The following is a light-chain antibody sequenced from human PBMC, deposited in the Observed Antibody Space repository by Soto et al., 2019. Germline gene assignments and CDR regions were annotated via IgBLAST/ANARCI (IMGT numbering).Light chain of an antibody. Sequence: EIVLTQSPGTLSLSPGERATLSCRASHSVSSSYLAWYQQKPGQAPRLLIYGASSRATGIPDRFSGSGSGTDFTLTISRLEPEDFAVFYCQHYGSSPLTFGGGTKVEIK. CDR1: HSVSSSY. J-gene: IGKJ4*01. CDR2: GAS. CDR3: QHYGSSPLT. V-gene: IGKV3-20*01.